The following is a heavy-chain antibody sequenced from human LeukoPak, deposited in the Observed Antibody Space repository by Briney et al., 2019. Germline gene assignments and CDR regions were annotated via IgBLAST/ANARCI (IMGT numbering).Heavy chain of an antibody. CDR3: ARGRIAVAGGGFDP. CDR1: GYTFTSYD. V-gene: IGHV1-8*01. J-gene: IGHJ5*02. CDR2: MNPNSGNT. Sequence: ASVKVSCKASGYTFTSYDINWVRQATGQGLEWMGWMNPNSGNTGYAQKFQGRVTMTRNNSISTAYMELSSLRSEDTAVYYCARGRIAVAGGGFDPWGQGTLVTVSS. D-gene: IGHD6-19*01.